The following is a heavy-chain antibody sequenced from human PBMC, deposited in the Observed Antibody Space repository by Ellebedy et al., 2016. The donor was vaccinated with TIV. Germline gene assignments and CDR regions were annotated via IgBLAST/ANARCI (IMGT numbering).Heavy chain of an antibody. CDR2: IYPDDSHS. V-gene: IGHV5-51*01. CDR1: GYSFTSYW. Sequence: GGSLRLSCKGSGYSFTSYWISWVRQMPGKGLEWMGIIYPDDSHSIYSPSFQGQVTISVDKSISTAYLQWSSLKASDTAMYYCARSGYSSGWYWYFDLWGRGTLVTVSS. CDR3: ARSGYSSGWYWYFDL. D-gene: IGHD6-19*01. J-gene: IGHJ2*01.